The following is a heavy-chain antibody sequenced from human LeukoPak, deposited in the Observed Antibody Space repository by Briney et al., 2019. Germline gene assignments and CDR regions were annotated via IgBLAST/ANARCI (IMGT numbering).Heavy chain of an antibody. CDR3: ARASFEGYTVVTSSGAFDI. Sequence: SQTLSLTCTVSGGSISSGSYYWSWIRQPAGKGLEWIGRIYTSGSTNYNPSLKSRVTISVDTSKNQFSLKLSSVTAADTAVYYCARASFEGYTVVTSSGAFDIWGQGTMVTVSS. D-gene: IGHD4-23*01. CDR2: IYTSGST. CDR1: GGSISSGSYY. V-gene: IGHV4-61*02. J-gene: IGHJ3*02.